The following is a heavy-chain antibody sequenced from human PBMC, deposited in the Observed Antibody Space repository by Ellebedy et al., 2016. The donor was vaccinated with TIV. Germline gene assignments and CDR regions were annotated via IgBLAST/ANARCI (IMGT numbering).Heavy chain of an antibody. CDR1: GFSVRSNY. Sequence: PGGSLRLSCAASGFSVRSNYMSWVRQAPGKGPEWVSVIHSGGNTYYAESVKGRFTISRANSKNTVYLQMNSLRAEDSAVYYCARDRVLWFGELCQSCYYGMDVWGQGTTVIVSS. V-gene: IGHV3-66*01. D-gene: IGHD3-10*01. CDR2: IHSGGNT. CDR3: ARDRVLWFGELCQSCYYGMDV. J-gene: IGHJ6*02.